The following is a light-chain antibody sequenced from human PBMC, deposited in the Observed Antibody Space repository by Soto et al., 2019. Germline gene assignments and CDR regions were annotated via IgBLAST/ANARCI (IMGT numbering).Light chain of an antibody. Sequence: QSVLTQPASVSGSPGQSITISCTGASSDVGNYNYVSWYQQHPGKAPKLIIYDFSNRPSEVSNRFSGAKSGNTASLTISGLQAEYEADYYCSSYTSSTTLDVFGTGTKVTVL. V-gene: IGLV2-14*03. CDR1: SSDVGNYNY. CDR3: SSYTSSTTLDV. CDR2: DFS. J-gene: IGLJ1*01.